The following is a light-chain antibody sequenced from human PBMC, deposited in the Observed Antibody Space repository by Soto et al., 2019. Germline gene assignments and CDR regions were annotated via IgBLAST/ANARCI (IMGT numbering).Light chain of an antibody. CDR2: GAS. V-gene: IGKV3-15*01. CDR1: QSVSSN. Sequence: VLTHSPATLSVSAWQRSTLSSRASQSVSSNLAWYQQKPGQAPRLFIYGASTRATAIPPRFSGSGSGTEFTLTISSLEPEDFAVYYCQQYVTSPLTFGGGTKV. CDR3: QQYVTSPLT. J-gene: IGKJ4*01.